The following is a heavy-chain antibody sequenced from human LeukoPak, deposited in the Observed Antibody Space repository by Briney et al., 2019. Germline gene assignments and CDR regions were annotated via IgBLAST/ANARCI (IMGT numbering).Heavy chain of an antibody. CDR2: ISGSSGST. Sequence: GGSLRLSCAASGFTLSSNAMSWVRQAPGKGLEWVSSISGSSGSTYYGDSVKGRFTISRDSAKNSLYLQMNSLRAEDTAVYYCARDEADFDYWGQGTLVTVSS. V-gene: IGHV3-23*01. CDR1: GFTLSSNA. CDR3: ARDEADFDY. J-gene: IGHJ4*02.